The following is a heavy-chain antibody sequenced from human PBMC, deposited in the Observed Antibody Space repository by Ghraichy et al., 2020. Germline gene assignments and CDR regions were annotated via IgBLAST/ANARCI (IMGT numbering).Heavy chain of an antibody. CDR2: ISYGGST. V-gene: IGHV4-39*02. J-gene: IGHJ4*02. CDR1: NGSISSGTYY. D-gene: IGHD3-22*01. CDR3: SRTWGTSGYSPLGH. Sequence: SQTLSLTCTVSNGSISSGTYYWGWIRQPPGKGLEWIGSISYGGSTFYNPSLKSRVTISVDTSKNHFSLNVTSVTAADTAVYYCSRTWGTSGYSPLGHWGQGALVTVSS.